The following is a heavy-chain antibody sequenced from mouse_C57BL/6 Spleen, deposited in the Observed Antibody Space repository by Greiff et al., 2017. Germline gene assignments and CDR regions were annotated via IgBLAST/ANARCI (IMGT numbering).Heavy chain of an antibody. D-gene: IGHD3-3*01. J-gene: IGHJ2*01. CDR3: ARGDLGGFDD. CDR1: GYTFTSYW. V-gene: IGHV1-50*01. CDR2: IDPSDGST. Sequence: QVQLQQPGAELVKPGASVKLSCKASGYTFTSYWMQWVKQRPGQGLEWIGEIDPSDGSTNYNQKFKGKATLTVDTSSSTAYMQLSSLTSEDSAVAYCARGDLGGFDDWGQGTTLTVSS.